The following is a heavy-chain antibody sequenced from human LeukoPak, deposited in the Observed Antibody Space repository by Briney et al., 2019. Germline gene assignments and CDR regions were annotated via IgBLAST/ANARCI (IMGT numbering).Heavy chain of an antibody. J-gene: IGHJ4*02. D-gene: IGHD3-10*01. Sequence: PSETLSLTCAVYGGSLSGYYWNWIRQPPGKGLEWIGKINHSGSTNYNPSLKSRVTISVDTSKNQFSLRLSSVTAADTAKYYCARGPGYYYGSGEDYWGQGTLVTVSS. CDR2: INHSGST. CDR3: ARGPGYYYGSGEDY. V-gene: IGHV4-34*01. CDR1: GGSLSGYY.